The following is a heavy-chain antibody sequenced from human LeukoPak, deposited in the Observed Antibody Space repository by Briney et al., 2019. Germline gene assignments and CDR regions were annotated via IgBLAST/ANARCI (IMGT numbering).Heavy chain of an antibody. CDR2: INPDGSHT. CDR3: TRDSYISNVYYGMDV. D-gene: IGHD1-26*01. CDR1: GLTFSNYW. J-gene: IGHJ6*02. Sequence: GGSLRLSCAASGLTFSNYWMHWVRQAPGKGLVWISRINPDGSHTSYADSMKGRFTISRDNAKNTLYLQMYSLRAEDAAVYFCTRDSYISNVYYGMDVWGQGATVTVSS. V-gene: IGHV3-74*01.